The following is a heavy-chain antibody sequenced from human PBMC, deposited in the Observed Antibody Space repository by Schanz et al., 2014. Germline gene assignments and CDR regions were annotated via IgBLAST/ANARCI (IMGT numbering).Heavy chain of an antibody. J-gene: IGHJ4*02. CDR3: ARDHTAESYYSAGPPIDY. CDR1: GFTFSSYS. CDR2: VSRSTPDI. Sequence: EVQLVESGGGLVQPGGSLRLSCTASGFTFSSYSMNWVRQAPGKGLEWVSYVSRSTPDIYYADSVKGRFTISRDNSKTTLFLQMNSLRAEDTAVYYCARDHTAESYYSAGPPIDYCGQGTLLTVSS. D-gene: IGHD1-26*01. V-gene: IGHV3-48*01.